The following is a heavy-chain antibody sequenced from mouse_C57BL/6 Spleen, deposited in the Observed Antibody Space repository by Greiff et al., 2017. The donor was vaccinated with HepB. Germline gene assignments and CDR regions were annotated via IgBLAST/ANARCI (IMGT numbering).Heavy chain of an antibody. Sequence: EVHLVESGGGLVQPGGSLSLSCAASGFTFTDYYMSWVRQPPGKALEWLGFIRNKANGYTTEYSASVKGRFTISRDNSQSILYLQMNALRAEDSATYYCARYRGVTTVVATFDYRGQGTTLTVSS. CDR3: ARYRGVTTVVATFDY. CDR2: IRNKANGYTT. J-gene: IGHJ2*01. CDR1: GFTFTDYY. D-gene: IGHD1-1*01. V-gene: IGHV7-3*01.